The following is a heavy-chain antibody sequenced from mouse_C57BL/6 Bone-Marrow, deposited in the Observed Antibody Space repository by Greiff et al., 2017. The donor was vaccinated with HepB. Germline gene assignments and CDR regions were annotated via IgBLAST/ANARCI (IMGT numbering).Heavy chain of an antibody. CDR1: GFTFSDYY. CDR2: ISNGGGST. J-gene: IGHJ2*01. Sequence: EVNLVESGGGLVQPGGSLKLSCAASGFTFSDYYMYWVRQTPEKRLEWVAYISNGGGSTYYPDTVKGRFTISRDNAKNTLYLQMSRLKSEDTAMYYCARHGYYFDYWGQGTTLTVSS. CDR3: ARHGYYFDY. V-gene: IGHV5-12*01.